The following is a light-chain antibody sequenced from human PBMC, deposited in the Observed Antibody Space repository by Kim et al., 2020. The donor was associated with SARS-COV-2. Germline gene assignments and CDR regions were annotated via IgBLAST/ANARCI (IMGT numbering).Light chain of an antibody. CDR2: AAS. V-gene: IGKV1-27*01. J-gene: IGKJ2*01. Sequence: DIQMTQSPSSLSASVGDRVTITCRASQGIRNSLAWYQQKPGKPPKLLIYAASTLQSGVPSRFSGSGSGTDFTLTISSLQPEDVAIYYCQKYSSAPYTFGQGTKLEI. CDR1: QGIRNS. CDR3: QKYSSAPYT.